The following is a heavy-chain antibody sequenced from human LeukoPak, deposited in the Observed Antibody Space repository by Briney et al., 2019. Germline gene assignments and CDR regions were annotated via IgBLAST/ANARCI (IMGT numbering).Heavy chain of an antibody. D-gene: IGHD2/OR15-2a*01. J-gene: IGHJ4*02. Sequence: SVKVSCKASGFTFSNSAVQWVRQARGQRLEWIGWIVVGSGNTNYAQKFQERVTITRDVSTSTAYMELSSLRSEDTAVYYCAVDVIYESDWGQGTLVTVSS. V-gene: IGHV1-58*01. CDR1: GFTFSNSA. CDR2: IVVGSGNT. CDR3: AVDVIYESD.